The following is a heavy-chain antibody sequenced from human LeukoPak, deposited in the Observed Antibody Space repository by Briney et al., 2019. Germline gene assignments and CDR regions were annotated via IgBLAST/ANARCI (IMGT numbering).Heavy chain of an antibody. V-gene: IGHV3-48*02. CDR2: ISSSSSTI. D-gene: IGHD3-16*01. CDR3: ARGGLAFDI. CDR1: GFTFSSYS. Sequence: PGGSLRLSCAASGFTFSSYSMNWVRQAPGKGLEWVSYISSSSSTIYYADSVKGRFTISRDNAKNSLYLQMNSLIDEDTAVYYCARGGLAFDIWGQGTMVTVSS. J-gene: IGHJ3*02.